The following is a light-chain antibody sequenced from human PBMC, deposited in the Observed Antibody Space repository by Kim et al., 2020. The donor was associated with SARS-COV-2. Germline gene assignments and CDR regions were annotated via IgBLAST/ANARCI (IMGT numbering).Light chain of an antibody. J-gene: IGLJ1*01. CDR2: SNN. CDR1: SSNIGSNT. V-gene: IGLV1-44*01. Sequence: QSVLTQSPSASGTPGQRVTISCSGSSSNIGSNTVNWYQQLPGTAPKLLIYSNNQRPSGVPDRFSGSKSGTSASLAISGLQSEDEADYYCAAWDDSLNGPGYVFGTGTKVTVL. CDR3: AAWDDSLNGPGYV.